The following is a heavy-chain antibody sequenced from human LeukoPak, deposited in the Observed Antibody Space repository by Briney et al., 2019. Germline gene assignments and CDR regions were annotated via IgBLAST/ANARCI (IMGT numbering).Heavy chain of an antibody. CDR1: GYTLTELS. Sequence: ASVKVSCKVSGYTLTELSMHWVRQAPGKGLEWMGGFDPEDGETIYAQKFQGRVTMTEDTSTDTAYMELSSLRSEDTAVYYCATSNYYDSSGYFPFDYWAREPWSPSPQ. J-gene: IGHJ4*02. D-gene: IGHD3-22*01. CDR2: FDPEDGET. CDR3: ATSNYYDSSGYFPFDY. V-gene: IGHV1-24*01.